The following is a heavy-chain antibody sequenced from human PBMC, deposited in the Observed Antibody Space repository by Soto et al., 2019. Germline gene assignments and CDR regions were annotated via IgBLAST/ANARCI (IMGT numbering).Heavy chain of an antibody. Sequence: SCAASGFTFSSYWMHWVRQVPGKGLVWVSRINSDGSSTTYADSVKGRFTISRDNTKNTLYLQMNSLRGEDTAVYYCVRDFYSSSARGPKYYFDYWGQGTLVTVSS. CDR1: GFTFSSYW. V-gene: IGHV3-74*01. J-gene: IGHJ4*02. CDR2: INSDGSST. CDR3: VRDFYSSSARGPKYYFDY. D-gene: IGHD6-6*01.